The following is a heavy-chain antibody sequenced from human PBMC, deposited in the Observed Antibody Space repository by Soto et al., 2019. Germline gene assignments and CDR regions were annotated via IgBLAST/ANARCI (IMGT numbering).Heavy chain of an antibody. Sequence: SETLSLTCTVSGGSISDFYWSRIRQPAGKGLEWIGRIHTSGSTNINPSLKSRVSLSVDTSRNQLSLTLTSVTAADTAAYYCARPQYFGEDGAFNIWGQGTVVTVSS. CDR2: IHTSGST. V-gene: IGHV4-4*07. D-gene: IGHD3-10*01. CDR3: ARPQYFGEDGAFNI. CDR1: GGSISDFY. J-gene: IGHJ3*02.